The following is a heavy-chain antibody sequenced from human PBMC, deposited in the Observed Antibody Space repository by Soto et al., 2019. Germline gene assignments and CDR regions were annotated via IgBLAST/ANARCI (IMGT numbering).Heavy chain of an antibody. CDR2: ISYDGGKK. CDR3: AKDRVESGLGEIDY. Sequence: VGSLRLSCAASGFSFSNNGMHWVRQAPGKGLEWVAIISYDGGKKYYADSVKGRFTISRDNSKNTLYLQVNSLRVEDTAIYHCAKDRVESGLGEIDYWGQGTLVTVSS. J-gene: IGHJ4*02. CDR1: GFSFSNNG. V-gene: IGHV3-30*18. D-gene: IGHD3-3*01.